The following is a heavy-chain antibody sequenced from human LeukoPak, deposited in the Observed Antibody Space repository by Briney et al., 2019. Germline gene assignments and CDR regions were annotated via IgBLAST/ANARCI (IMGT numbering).Heavy chain of an antibody. CDR2: IKQDGSGK. J-gene: IGHJ4*02. CDR1: GFTFVSYS. Sequence: PGGSLRLSCAASGFTFVSYSFNWVRQAPGKGLEWVANIKQDGSGKYYVDSVKGRFTISRDNAKNSLYLQMNSLRAEDTAVYYCARERDSSPIGGGGGYWGQGTLVTVSS. CDR3: ARERDSSPIGGGGGY. D-gene: IGHD3-22*01. V-gene: IGHV3-7*01.